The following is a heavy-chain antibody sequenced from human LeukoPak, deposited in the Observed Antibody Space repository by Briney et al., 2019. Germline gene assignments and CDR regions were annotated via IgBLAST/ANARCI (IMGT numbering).Heavy chain of an antibody. J-gene: IGHJ4*02. CDR2: ISDGGGPT. V-gene: IGHV3-23*01. D-gene: IGHD6-13*01. Sequence: GGSLRLSCGASGFTFSTNAMSWVRQAPGKGLEWVSGISDGGGPTFYAESVKGRFTVSRDNSKNTLYLRMNSLRAEDPAIYYCTKNQILDERGSWYAFWRQGTLVTVPS. CDR1: GFTFSTNA. CDR3: TKNQILDERGSWYAF.